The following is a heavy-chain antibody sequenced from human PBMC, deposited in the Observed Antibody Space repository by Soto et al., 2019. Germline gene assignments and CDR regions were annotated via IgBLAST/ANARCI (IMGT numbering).Heavy chain of an antibody. CDR3: ARDDTTALLEF. V-gene: IGHV4-59*01. Sequence: QVQLQESGPGLVRPAETLSLICSVSTDSMRTYSWTWIRKSPGKGLEWIGYVYHTGRTEYNPSLESRVTISIEMSKKQFSPQMSSVTAADTAVYFCARDDTTALLEFWGQGTLVTVSS. CDR1: TDSMRTYS. D-gene: IGHD6-25*01. J-gene: IGHJ4*02. CDR2: VYHTGRT.